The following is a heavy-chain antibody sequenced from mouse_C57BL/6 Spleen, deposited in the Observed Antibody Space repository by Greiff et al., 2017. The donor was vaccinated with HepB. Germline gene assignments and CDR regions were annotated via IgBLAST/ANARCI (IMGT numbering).Heavy chain of an antibody. Sequence: VQLQESGPGLVAPSQSLSITCTVSGFSLTSYGVHWVRQPPGKGLEWLVVIWSDGSTTYNSALKSRLSISKDNSKSQVFLKMNSLQTDDTAMYYCARRGDYGNYGAMDYWGQGTSVTVSS. CDR1: GFSLTSYG. CDR2: IWSDGST. J-gene: IGHJ4*01. D-gene: IGHD2-1*01. V-gene: IGHV2-6*03. CDR3: ARRGDYGNYGAMDY.